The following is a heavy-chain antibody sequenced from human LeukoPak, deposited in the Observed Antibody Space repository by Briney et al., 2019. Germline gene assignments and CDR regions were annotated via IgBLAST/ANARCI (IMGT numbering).Heavy chain of an antibody. CDR1: GGSFSGYY. CDR2: INHSGST. Sequence: PSETLSLTCAVYGGSFSGYYWSWIRQPPGKGLEWIGEINHSGSTNYNPSLKSRVTISVDTSKNQFSLKLSSVTAADTAVYYCARGFRWLRYPFDYWGQGTLVTVSS. CDR3: ARGFRWLRYPFDY. J-gene: IGHJ4*02. D-gene: IGHD5-12*01. V-gene: IGHV4-34*01.